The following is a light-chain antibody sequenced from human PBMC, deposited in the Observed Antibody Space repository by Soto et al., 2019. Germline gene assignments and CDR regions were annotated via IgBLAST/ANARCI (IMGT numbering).Light chain of an antibody. V-gene: IGKV3-15*01. CDR3: QESPRK. Sequence: EIVMTQSPASLSVSPGERATLSCRASQSVSSNLAWYQQKPGQAPRLLIYGASTRATGIPARFSGSGSGTDFTLTIGRLEPEDFAVYYCQESPRKFGQGTKVDIK. J-gene: IGKJ1*01. CDR2: GAS. CDR1: QSVSSN.